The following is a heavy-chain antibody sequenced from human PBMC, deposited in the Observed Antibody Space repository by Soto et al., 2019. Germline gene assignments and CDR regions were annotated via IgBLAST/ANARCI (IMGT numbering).Heavy chain of an antibody. Sequence: SETLSLTCAVSGYSISSGYYWGWIRQPPGKGLEWIGSIYHSGSTYYNPSLKSRVTISVDTSKNQFSLKLSSVTAADTAVYYCARDRRHPPTTVTDYYYGVDVWGQGTTVTVSS. CDR2: IYHSGST. CDR3: ARDRRHPPTTVTDYYYGVDV. J-gene: IGHJ6*02. V-gene: IGHV4-38-2*02. CDR1: GYSISSGYY. D-gene: IGHD4-17*01.